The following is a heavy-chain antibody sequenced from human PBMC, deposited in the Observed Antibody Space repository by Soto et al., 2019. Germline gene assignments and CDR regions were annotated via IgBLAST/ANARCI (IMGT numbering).Heavy chain of an antibody. CDR1: KECRSRWS. Sequence: LTISRQVGKECRSRWSPGYEQQMLGKSLEWMGIIYPGDSDTRYSPSFQGQVTISADKSISTAYLQWSSLRASDTAMYYCARRTKFGRGSLSRFAFDIGGQGTIVTVSS. V-gene: IGHV5-51*07. CDR2: IYPGDSDT. D-gene: IGHD6-6*01. J-gene: IGHJ3*02. CDR3: ARRTKFGRGSLSRFAFDI.